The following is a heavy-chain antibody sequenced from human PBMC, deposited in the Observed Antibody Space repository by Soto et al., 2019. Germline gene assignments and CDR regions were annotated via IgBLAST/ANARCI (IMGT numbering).Heavy chain of an antibody. V-gene: IGHV4-59*08. D-gene: IGHD3-10*01. CDR2: IYYSGST. J-gene: IGHJ6*02. CDR1: GGSISSYY. CDR3: ARTRPYGSGSYYNVVLDYYSGMDV. Sequence: SETLSLTCTVSGGSISSYYWSWIRQPPGKGLEWIGYIYYSGSTNYNPSLKSRVTISVDTSKNQFSLKLSSVTAADTAVYYCARTRPYGSGSYYNVVLDYYSGMDVWGQGTTVTVSS.